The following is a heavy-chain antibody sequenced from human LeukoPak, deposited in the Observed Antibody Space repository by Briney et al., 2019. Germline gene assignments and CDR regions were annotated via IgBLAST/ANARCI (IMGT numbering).Heavy chain of an antibody. CDR2: VIAYNGNT. CDR3: ARDVLLMVAGYLNHYGMDV. CDR1: GYTFTSYG. D-gene: IGHD2-8*01. V-gene: IGHV1-18*01. Sequence: ASVKVSCKASGYTFTSYGISWVRQAPGQGLEWMGWVIAYNGNTNYAQKLQGRVTMTTDTSTSTAYMELRSLRSDDTAVYYCARDVLLMVAGYLNHYGMDVWGQGTTVTVSS. J-gene: IGHJ6*02.